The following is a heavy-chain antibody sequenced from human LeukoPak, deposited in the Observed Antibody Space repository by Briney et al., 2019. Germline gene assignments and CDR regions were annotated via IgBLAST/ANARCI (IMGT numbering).Heavy chain of an antibody. J-gene: IGHJ3*02. CDR3: VKDLRRYYYDSYVVFEI. D-gene: IGHD3-22*01. Sequence: PGGSLRLSCAASGFTFSSYAMSWVRQAPGKGLKWVSGISGSGGSTYYADSVKGRFTFSRDNSKNMLYLQMNSLRAEDTAVYYCVKDLRRYYYDSYVVFEIWGQGTMVTVSS. CDR2: ISGSGGST. V-gene: IGHV3-23*01. CDR1: GFTFSSYA.